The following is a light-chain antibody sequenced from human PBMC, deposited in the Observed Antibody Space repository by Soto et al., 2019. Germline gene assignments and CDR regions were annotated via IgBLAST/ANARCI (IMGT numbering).Light chain of an antibody. CDR3: CSYAGSSTYG. V-gene: IGLV2-23*01. J-gene: IGLJ1*01. Sequence: QSVLTQPVSVSGSPGQSITISCTGTSSDVGGFNLVSWYQQHPGKAPKLMIYEGSERPSGVSDRFSGSKSGNTASLTISGLQAADEADYYCCSYAGSSTYGFRTATKGTVL. CDR1: SSDVGGFNL. CDR2: EGS.